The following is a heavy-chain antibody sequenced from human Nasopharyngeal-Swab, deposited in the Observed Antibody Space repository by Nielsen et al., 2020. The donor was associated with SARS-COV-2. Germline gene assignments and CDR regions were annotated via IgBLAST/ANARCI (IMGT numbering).Heavy chain of an antibody. CDR1: GFTFSSYW. V-gene: IGHV3-7*01. CDR3: ARDGIAAAGAYYYYGMDV. D-gene: IGHD6-13*01. J-gene: IGHJ6*02. Sequence: GESLKISCAASGFTFSSYWMGWVRQAPGKGLEWVANIKQDGSEKYYVDSVKGRFTISRDNAKNSLYLQMNSLRAEDTAVYYCARDGIAAAGAYYYYGMDVWGQGTTVTVSS. CDR2: IKQDGSEK.